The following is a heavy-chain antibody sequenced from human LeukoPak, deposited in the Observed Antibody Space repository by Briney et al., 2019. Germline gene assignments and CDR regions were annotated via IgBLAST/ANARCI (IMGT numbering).Heavy chain of an antibody. CDR1: RGSIINYY. CDR2: ISYSGST. V-gene: IGHV4-4*07. CDR3: AGRTGHNLLDQ. Sequence: PETLSLTCAVSRGSIINYYWICVRQHAAKELEWIGRISYSGSTDYNPSLRSRVVMSVDTSKNQFSLNLMSVTAADTAVYYCAGRTGHNLLDQWGQGILVTVSS. J-gene: IGHJ4*02. D-gene: IGHD1-1*01.